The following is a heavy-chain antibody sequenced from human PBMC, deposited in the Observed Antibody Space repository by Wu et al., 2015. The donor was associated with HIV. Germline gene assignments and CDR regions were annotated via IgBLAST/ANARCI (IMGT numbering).Heavy chain of an antibody. D-gene: IGHD3-10*01. Sequence: QVQLVQSGAEVKKPGSSVKVSCKASGGTFSSYAISWVRQAPGQGLEWMGGIIPIFGTANYAQKFQGRVTITADESTSTAYMELSSLRSEDTAVYYCAGSYGSGRYSLYYYGMDVWGQGTTVTVSS. V-gene: IGHV1-69*12. J-gene: IGHJ6*02. CDR1: GGTFSSYA. CDR3: AGSYGSGRYSLYYYGMDV. CDR2: IIPIFGTA.